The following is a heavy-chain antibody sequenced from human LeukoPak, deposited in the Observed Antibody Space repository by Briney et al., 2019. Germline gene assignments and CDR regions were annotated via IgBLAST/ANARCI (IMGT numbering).Heavy chain of an antibody. CDR3: AKAPDYGGNSGEYFQH. J-gene: IGHJ1*01. CDR1: GFTFDDYA. V-gene: IGHV3-9*01. D-gene: IGHD4-23*01. CDR2: ISWNSGSI. Sequence: GRSLRLSCAASGFTFDDYAMHWVRQAPGKGLEWVSGISWNSGSIGYADSVKGRFTISRDNAKNSLYLQMNSLRAEDTALYYCAKAPDYGGNSGEYFQHWGQGTLVTVSS.